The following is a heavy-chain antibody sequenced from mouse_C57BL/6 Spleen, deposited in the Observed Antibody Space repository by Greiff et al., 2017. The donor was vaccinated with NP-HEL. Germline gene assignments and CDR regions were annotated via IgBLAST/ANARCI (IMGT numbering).Heavy chain of an antibody. Sequence: QVQLKESGAELARPGASVTLSCKASGYTFTSYGISWVKQRTGQGLEWIGEIYPRSGNTYYNEKFKGKATLTADKSSSTAYMELRSLTSEDSAVYFGARVGTTVVAPYWYFDVWGTGTTVTVSS. J-gene: IGHJ1*03. CDR3: ARVGTTVVAPYWYFDV. D-gene: IGHD1-1*01. V-gene: IGHV1-81*01. CDR1: GYTFTSYG. CDR2: IYPRSGNT.